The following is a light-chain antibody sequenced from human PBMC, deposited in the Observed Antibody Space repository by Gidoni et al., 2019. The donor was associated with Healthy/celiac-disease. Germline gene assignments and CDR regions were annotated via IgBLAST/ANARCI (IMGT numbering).Light chain of an antibody. CDR3: QAWDSSNGRV. V-gene: IGLV3-1*01. Sequence: SYELTPPPSVSVSPGQTASITCSGDKGGDKYAFWYQQKPGQSPVLVIDQDSKRPLGIPDRVSGAKSGKTATMTSSGTQAMDEADDYCQAWDSSNGRVFGTGTKVTVL. J-gene: IGLJ1*01. CDR1: KGGDKY. CDR2: QDS.